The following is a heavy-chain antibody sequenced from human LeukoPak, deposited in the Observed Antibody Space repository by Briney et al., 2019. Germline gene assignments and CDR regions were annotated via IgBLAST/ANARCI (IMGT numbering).Heavy chain of an antibody. V-gene: IGHV3-21*01. CDR3: ARDETSGWYGGLD. J-gene: IGHJ4*02. CDR1: GFTFSSYS. Sequence: GGSLRLPCAASGFTFSSYSMNWVRQAPGKGLEWVSSISSSSSYIYYADSVKGRFTISRDNAKNSLYLQMNSLRAEDTAVYYCARDETSGWYGGLDWGQGTLVTVSS. CDR2: ISSSSSYI. D-gene: IGHD6-19*01.